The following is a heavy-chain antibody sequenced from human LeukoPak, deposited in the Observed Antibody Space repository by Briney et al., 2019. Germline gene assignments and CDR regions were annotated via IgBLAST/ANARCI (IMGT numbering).Heavy chain of an antibody. CDR3: ARDRKGRTYGDPYWFFDL. Sequence: GGSLRLSCAASGFTSSSYSMNWVRQAPGKGLDWVSSISSSSSSIYYADSMKGRFTISRDNVKNLLFLQMNSLRAEDTAIYYCARDRKGRTYGDPYWFFDLWGRGTLVSVSS. D-gene: IGHD4-17*01. CDR2: ISSSSSSI. J-gene: IGHJ2*01. CDR1: GFTSSSYS. V-gene: IGHV3-21*06.